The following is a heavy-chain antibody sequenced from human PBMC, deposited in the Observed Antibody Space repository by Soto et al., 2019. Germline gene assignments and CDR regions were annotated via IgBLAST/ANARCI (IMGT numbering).Heavy chain of an antibody. CDR1: GGSLTDYN. CDR3: ARDPQGDALLDWDF. V-gene: IGHV4-34*01. D-gene: IGHD3-9*01. CDR2: INHSGNT. Sequence: SETLSLTCAVYGGSLTDYNWSWIRRPPGKGLEWIGEINHSGNTNYNPSLTSRANISVDTSKNQFSLKLSSVTAADTAMYYCARDPQGDALLDWDFWGQGALVPVSS. J-gene: IGHJ4*02.